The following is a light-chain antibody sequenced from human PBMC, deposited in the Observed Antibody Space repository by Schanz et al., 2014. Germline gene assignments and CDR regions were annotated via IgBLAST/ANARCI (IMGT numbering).Light chain of an antibody. J-gene: IGLJ3*02. CDR3: NSFTSSHTHV. V-gene: IGLV2-14*01. CDR1: SSDVGGTNY. CDR2: DVS. Sequence: QSVLTQPASVSGSPGQSITLSCTGTSSDVGGTNYVSWYQQHPGKVPKLMIYDVSNRPSGVSNRFSGSKSGNTASLTISGLQAEDEADYYCNSFTSSHTHVFGGGIKLTVL.